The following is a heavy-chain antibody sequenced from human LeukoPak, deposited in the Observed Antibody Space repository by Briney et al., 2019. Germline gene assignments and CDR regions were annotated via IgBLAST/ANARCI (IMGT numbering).Heavy chain of an antibody. J-gene: IGHJ2*01. CDR1: GFTFNTYA. CDR2: IAASGVSK. Sequence: AGGSLRLSCVASGFTFNTYAMTWVRQPPGKGLEWVSTIAASGVSKFYAASVERRFTISRDNSGNTLYLQMNSLRAEDAALYYRAKGLDSGWQEWYFDLWGRGTLVAVSS. V-gene: IGHV3-23*01. CDR3: AKGLDSGWQEWYFDL. D-gene: IGHD5-12*01.